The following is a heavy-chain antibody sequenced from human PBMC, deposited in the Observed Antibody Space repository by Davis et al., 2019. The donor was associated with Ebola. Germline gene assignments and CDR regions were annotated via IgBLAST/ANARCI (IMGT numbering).Heavy chain of an antibody. CDR2: FYYSGST. CDR1: GGSISSGGYY. V-gene: IGHV4-31*03. J-gene: IGHJ5*02. D-gene: IGHD6-25*01. CDR3: ARAPVRLNWFDP. Sequence: MPSETLSLTCTVSGGSISSGGYYWSWIRQHPGKGLEWIGYFYYSGSTYYNPSLKSRVTISVDTSKNQFSLKLSSVTAADTAVYYCARAPVRLNWFDPWGQGTLVTVSP.